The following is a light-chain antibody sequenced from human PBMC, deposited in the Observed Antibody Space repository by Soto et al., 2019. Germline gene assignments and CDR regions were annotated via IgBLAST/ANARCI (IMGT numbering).Light chain of an antibody. Sequence: EIVMTQSPATLSVSPGERATLSCRASQSVSNNLAWYQQKPGQAPRLLIYCVSTRATGVPARFSVSGSGTEFTPTISTLQSEDLAVYYCQQYNDWPLTFGQGTKVEIK. CDR2: CVS. V-gene: IGKV3-15*01. CDR3: QQYNDWPLT. CDR1: QSVSNN. J-gene: IGKJ1*01.